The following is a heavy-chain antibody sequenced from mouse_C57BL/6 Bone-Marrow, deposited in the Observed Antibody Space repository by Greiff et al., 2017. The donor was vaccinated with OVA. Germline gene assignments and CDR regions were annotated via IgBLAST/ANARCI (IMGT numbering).Heavy chain of an antibody. D-gene: IGHD2-1*01. Sequence: EVQGVESGGGLVQPGGSLSLSCAASGFTFTDYYMSWVRQPPGKALEWLGFIRNKANGYTTEYSASVKGRFTISRDNSQSILYLQMDALRAEDSATYYCARSGGNYDAMDYWGQGTSVTVSS. CDR1: GFTFTDYY. J-gene: IGHJ4*01. CDR3: ARSGGNYDAMDY. V-gene: IGHV7-3*01. CDR2: IRNKANGYTT.